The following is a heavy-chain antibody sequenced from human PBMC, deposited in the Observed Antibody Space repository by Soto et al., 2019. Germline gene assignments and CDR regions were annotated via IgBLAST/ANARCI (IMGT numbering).Heavy chain of an antibody. CDR1: GYTFTSYG. V-gene: IGHV1-18*04. CDR2: ISAYNGNT. D-gene: IGHD2-2*01. Sequence: ASVKVSCKASGYTFTSYGISWVRQAPGQGLEWMGWISAYNGNTNYAQKLQGRVTMTTDTSTSTAYMELRSLRSDDTAVYYCARGYCSSTSCYHFDYRGQGTLVTVSS. J-gene: IGHJ4*02. CDR3: ARGYCSSTSCYHFDY.